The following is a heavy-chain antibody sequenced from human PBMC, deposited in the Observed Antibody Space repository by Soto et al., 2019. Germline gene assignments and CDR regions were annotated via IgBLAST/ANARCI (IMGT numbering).Heavy chain of an antibody. V-gene: IGHV2-5*01. CDR1: GFSLSTSGVG. CDR2: IYWNDDK. D-gene: IGHD4-17*01. J-gene: IGHJ4*02. CDR3: VHLTHDYGDGAFDY. Sequence: SGPTLVNPTQTLTLTCTFSGFSLSTSGVGVGWIRQPPGKALEWLALIYWNDDKRYSPSLKSRLTITKDTSKNQVVLTMTNMAPVDKATYYCVHLTHDYGDGAFDYWGQGTLVTVSS.